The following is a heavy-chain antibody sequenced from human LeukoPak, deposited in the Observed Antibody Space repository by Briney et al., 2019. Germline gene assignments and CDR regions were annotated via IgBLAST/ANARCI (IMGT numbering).Heavy chain of an antibody. CDR2: ISYDGSNK. CDR1: GFSFSSYG. V-gene: IGHV3-30*18. J-gene: IGHJ4*02. Sequence: PGGSLRLSCAAAGFSFSSYGMHWVRQAPGKGLEWVAVISYDGSNKYYADSVKGRFTISRDTSKNTLYLQMNSLRAEDTAVYYCAKDGKRYCSGGSCYPIDYWGQGTLVTVSS. CDR3: AKDGKRYCSGGSCYPIDY. D-gene: IGHD2-15*01.